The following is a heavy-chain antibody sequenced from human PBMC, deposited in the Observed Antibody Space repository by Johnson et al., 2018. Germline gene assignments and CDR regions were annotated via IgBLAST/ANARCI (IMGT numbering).Heavy chain of an antibody. V-gene: IGHV3-30*18. CDR3: GKEVITIFGLDINFYYGMDV. CDR2: ISHDERRQ. Sequence: QVQLVESGGGVVQPGRSLRLSCAASGFTFSSFGMHWVRQAPGKGLEWVALISHDERRQYYADSVRGRFTISRDDSKNTVYLQMNSLRTEDTAVYYCGKEVITIFGLDINFYYGMDVWGQGTTVTVSS. J-gene: IGHJ6*02. CDR1: GFTFSSFG. D-gene: IGHD3-3*01.